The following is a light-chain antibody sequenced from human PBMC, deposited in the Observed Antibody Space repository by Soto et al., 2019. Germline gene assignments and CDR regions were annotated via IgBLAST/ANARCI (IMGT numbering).Light chain of an antibody. CDR1: SSDVGTYNL. Sequence: QSALTQPASVSESPGQSITISCTGTSSDVGTYNLVSWYQQHPGKAPKLMIYEANKRPSGVSNRFSGSKSGNTASLTISGLQAEDEADYYCSSYAGIRNFVVFGGGTKLTVL. CDR3: SSYAGIRNFVV. V-gene: IGLV2-23*01. J-gene: IGLJ2*01. CDR2: EAN.